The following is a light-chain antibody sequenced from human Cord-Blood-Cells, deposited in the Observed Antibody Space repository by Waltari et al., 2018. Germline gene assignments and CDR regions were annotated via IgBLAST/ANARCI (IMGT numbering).Light chain of an antibody. CDR3: QQYYSTPLT. CDR2: WAS. CDR1: QSVLYSSNNKNY. Sequence: DIVMTQSPDSLAVVLGERATINCKSSQSVLYSSNNKNYLAWYQQKPGQPPKLLIYWASTRESGVPDRFSGSGSGTDFTLTISSLQAEDVAVYYCQQYYSTPLTFGGGTKVEIK. V-gene: IGKV4-1*01. J-gene: IGKJ4*01.